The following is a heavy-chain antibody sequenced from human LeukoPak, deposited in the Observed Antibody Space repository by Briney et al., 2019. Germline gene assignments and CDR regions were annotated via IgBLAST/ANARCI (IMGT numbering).Heavy chain of an antibody. CDR2: VYPRDSYT. CDR3: GRLPTYDTENSGTPPYWFDP. D-gene: IGHD2-2*01. Sequence: GESPKTSCNANGYTLINYWDGWVRPMPGNGLEWRVIVYPRDSYTRLSPSFQGRVTITAGKSITTAYLQLSSLKTSDSAMYYCGRLPTYDTENSGTPPYWFDPWGQGTLVTVSS. CDR1: GYTLINYW. V-gene: IGHV5-51*01. J-gene: IGHJ5*02.